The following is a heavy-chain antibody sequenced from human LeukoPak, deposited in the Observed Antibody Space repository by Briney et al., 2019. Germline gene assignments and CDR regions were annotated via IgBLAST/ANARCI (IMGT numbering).Heavy chain of an antibody. CDR1: GGTFSSYA. J-gene: IGHJ6*03. D-gene: IGHD3-3*01. V-gene: IGHV1-69*13. CDR3: ARSLSIFGVVTTPAPYYYYYHMDV. CDR2: IIPIFGTA. Sequence: GASVKVSCKASGGTFSSYAISLVRQAPGQGLEWMGGIIPIFGTANYAQKFQGRVTITADESTSTAYMELSSLRSEDTAVYYCARSLSIFGVVTTPAPYYYYYHMDVWGKGTTVTVSS.